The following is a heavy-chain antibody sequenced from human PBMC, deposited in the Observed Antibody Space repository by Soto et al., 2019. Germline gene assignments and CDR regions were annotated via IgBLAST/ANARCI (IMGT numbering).Heavy chain of an antibody. CDR1: GGSFSGYY. D-gene: IGHD3-10*01. CDR2: INHSGST. CDR3: VRGAEMASIGGAFDI. Sequence: SETLSLTCAVYGGSFSGYYWSWIRQPPGKGLEWIGEINHSGSTNYNPSLKSRVTISVDTSKNQFSLKLSSVTAADTAVYYCVRGAEMASIGGAFDIWGQGTVVTVSS. J-gene: IGHJ3*02. V-gene: IGHV4-34*01.